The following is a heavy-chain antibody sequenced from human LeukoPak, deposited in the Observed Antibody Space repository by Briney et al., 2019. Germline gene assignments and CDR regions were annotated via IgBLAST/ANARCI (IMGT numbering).Heavy chain of an antibody. Sequence: PGGSLRLSCAAPGFTVSGDYMSWVRQAPGKGLEWVSVIYSGGTTYYADSVKGRFTISRDNSKNTLYLQMNSLRAEDTAVYYCARGQSGYTYGHDYWGQGTLVSVSS. D-gene: IGHD5-18*01. CDR3: ARGQSGYTYGHDY. V-gene: IGHV3-66*01. CDR2: IYSGGTT. CDR1: GFTVSGDY. J-gene: IGHJ4*02.